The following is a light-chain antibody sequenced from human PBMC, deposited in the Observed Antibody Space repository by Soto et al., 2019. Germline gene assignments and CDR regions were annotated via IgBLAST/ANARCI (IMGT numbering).Light chain of an antibody. Sequence: EIVLTQSPGTLSLSPGERATVSCRASQSGKSNYLAWYQQKPGQAPRLLVYGASSRATDIPDRFSGSGSGTDFTLTISRLEPEDFAVYYCQQYGNSPYTFGQGTKVDIK. CDR1: QSGKSNY. CDR3: QQYGNSPYT. V-gene: IGKV3-20*01. CDR2: GAS. J-gene: IGKJ2*01.